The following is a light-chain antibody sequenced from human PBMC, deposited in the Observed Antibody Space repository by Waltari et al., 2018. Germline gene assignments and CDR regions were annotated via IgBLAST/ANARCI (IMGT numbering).Light chain of an antibody. V-gene: IGKV3-15*01. CDR1: QSVSSS. CDR2: GAS. Sequence: EIVMTQSPATLSVSPGERATLSCRASQSVSSSLAWYQQKPGQAPRLLIYGASTRATGIPARFSGSGSGTEFTLTISSLQSEDFAVYYCQQCNNWPYTFGQGTKLEIK. CDR3: QQCNNWPYT. J-gene: IGKJ2*01.